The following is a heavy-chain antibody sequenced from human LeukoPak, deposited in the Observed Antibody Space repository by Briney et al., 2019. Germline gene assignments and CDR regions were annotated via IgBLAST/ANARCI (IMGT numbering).Heavy chain of an antibody. Sequence: ASVTVSCTASGYTFTGYYMHWVRQAPGQGLEWMGWINPNSGGTKYAQKIQGRVTMTRATSISTASLELSRLRSDDTAVYYCARDLRYCSSTSCYMPGRQPWPAGFVPGGKGTLVTVSS. D-gene: IGHD2-2*02. CDR1: GYTFTGYY. V-gene: IGHV1-2*02. CDR3: ARDLRYCSSTSCYMPGRQPWPAGFVP. J-gene: IGHJ5*02. CDR2: INPNSGGT.